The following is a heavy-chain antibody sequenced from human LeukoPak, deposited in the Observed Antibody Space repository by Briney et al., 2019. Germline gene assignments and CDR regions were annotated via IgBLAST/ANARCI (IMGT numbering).Heavy chain of an antibody. D-gene: IGHD2-2*01. Sequence: GRSLRLSCAASGFTFSTYWMTWVRQAPGKGLEWVANIKEDGSEKYYVDSVKGRFTISRDNAKSSLYLQMNSLSAEDTAVYYCARHHIFCTSTTCYFDYWGQGTLVTVSS. CDR3: ARHHIFCTSTTCYFDY. CDR1: GFTFSTYW. V-gene: IGHV3-7*03. J-gene: IGHJ4*02. CDR2: IKEDGSEK.